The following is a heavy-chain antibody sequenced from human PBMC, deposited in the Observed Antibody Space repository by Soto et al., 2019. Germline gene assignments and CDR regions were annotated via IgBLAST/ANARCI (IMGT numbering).Heavy chain of an antibody. J-gene: IGHJ4*02. CDR3: ARIIDRGGFYYFDY. CDR1: AFSLRDYS. CDR2: ISSTRTYI. Sequence: GGSLRLSCAVSAFSLRDYSMTWVRQAPGKGLEWVSSISSTRTYIYYADSLKGRFTISTDNAKNPLYLQMNSLRAEDTAVYYCARIIDRGGFYYFDYWGQGTLVTVSS. D-gene: IGHD6-19*01. V-gene: IGHV3-21*01.